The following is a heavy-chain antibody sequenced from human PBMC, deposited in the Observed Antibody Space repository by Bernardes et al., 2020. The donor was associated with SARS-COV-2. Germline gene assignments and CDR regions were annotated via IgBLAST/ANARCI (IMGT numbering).Heavy chain of an antibody. CDR3: ARESGGHRVPAAIVSVMDV. CDR2: IKQDGSEK. V-gene: IGHV3-7*01. D-gene: IGHD2-2*01. J-gene: IGHJ6*02. CDR1: GFTFSTYA. Sequence: GGSLRLSCAASGFTFSTYAMSWVRQAPGKGLEWVANIKQDGSEKYYVDSVKGRFTISRDNAKNSLYLQMNSLRAEDTAVYYCARESGGHRVPAAIVSVMDVWGQGTTVTVSS.